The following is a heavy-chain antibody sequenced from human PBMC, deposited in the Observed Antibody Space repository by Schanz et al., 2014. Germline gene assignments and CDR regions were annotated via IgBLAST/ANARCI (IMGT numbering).Heavy chain of an antibody. CDR1: GYIFGSHG. J-gene: IGHJ3*02. D-gene: IGHD3-10*01. V-gene: IGHV1-18*01. CDR3: ARVHIATYHYNSPGAFDI. CDR2: INAHTGNT. Sequence: QLMQSGSEVRKPGASVKVSCKASGYIFGSHGMTWVRQAPGQGPELMGWINAHTGNTQYAQKCQGRVNMTRDTATTTVHLELTRLRTDDTAIYYCARVHIATYHYNSPGAFDIWGQGTRVNVSS.